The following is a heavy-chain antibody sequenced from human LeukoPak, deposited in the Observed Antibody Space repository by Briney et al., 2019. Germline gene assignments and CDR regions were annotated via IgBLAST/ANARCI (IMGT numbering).Heavy chain of an antibody. V-gene: IGHV4-34*01. CDR2: INHSGST. CDR1: GGSFSGYY. CDR3: ARASPGLQLYLR. J-gene: IGHJ4*02. Sequence: PSETLSLTCAVYGGSFSGYYRSWIRQPPGKGLEWIGEINHSGSTNYNPSLKSRVTISVDTSKNQFSLKLSSVTAADTAVYYCARASPGLQLYLRWGQGTLVTVSS. D-gene: IGHD4-11*01.